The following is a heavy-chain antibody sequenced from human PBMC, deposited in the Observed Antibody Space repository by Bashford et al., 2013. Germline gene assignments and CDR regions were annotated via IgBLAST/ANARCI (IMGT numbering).Heavy chain of an antibody. J-gene: IGHJ3*01. D-gene: IGHD1-26*01. CDR3: ARDGPVVGVWNAFDV. CDR1: GYTFTGYY. Sequence: ASVKVSCKASGYTFTGYYMHWVRQAPGQGLEWMGGIISQFGTTNYAPKFQGRVTMTRDTSISTAYMELSSLRSDDTAVYFCARDGPVVGVWNAFDVWGQGTVVTVSS. V-gene: IGHV1-2*02. CDR2: IISQFGTT.